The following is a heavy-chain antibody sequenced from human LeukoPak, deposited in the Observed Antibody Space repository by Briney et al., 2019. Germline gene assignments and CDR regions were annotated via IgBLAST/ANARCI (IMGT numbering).Heavy chain of an antibody. CDR3: ARRGGPSYY. Sequence: SETLSLTCTVSGGSISSSSYSWGWIRQPPGKGLEWIWSIYYSGGTDYNPSLKSRVTISVDTSKNQFSLKLSSVTAADTAVYYCARRGGPSYYWGQGTLVTVSS. V-gene: IGHV4-39*01. J-gene: IGHJ4*02. CDR1: GGSISSSSYS. CDR2: IYYSGGT.